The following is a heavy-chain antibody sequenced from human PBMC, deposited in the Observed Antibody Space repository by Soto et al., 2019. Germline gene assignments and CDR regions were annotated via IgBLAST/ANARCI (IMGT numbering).Heavy chain of an antibody. CDR2: FYWDDDK. Sequence: QITLKESGPTLVKPTQTLTLTCTFSGFSFTTSGVGGGWIRQPPGKTLEWLALFYWDDDKRYSPSRKSRLTITKDTTKSQVGIIMTNTDPVDTATYFCAHRRKDNGDWFDPWGQGSLVTVFS. D-gene: IGHD2-15*01. CDR3: AHRRKDNGDWFDP. J-gene: IGHJ5*02. CDR1: GFSFTTSGVG. V-gene: IGHV2-5*02.